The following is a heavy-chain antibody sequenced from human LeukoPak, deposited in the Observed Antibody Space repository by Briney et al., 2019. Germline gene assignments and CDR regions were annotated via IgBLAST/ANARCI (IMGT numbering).Heavy chain of an antibody. CDR2: IYYAGGDT. J-gene: IGHJ4*02. D-gene: IGHD2-21*01. CDR3: AKDHGAAVVPRRFDY. Sequence: GGSLRLSCAASGFTFNSYAMSWVRQAPGKWPEWVSTIYYAGGDTYYADSVKGRFTVSRDNINNALHLQMDSLRVEDTAVYYCAKDHGAAVVPRRFDYWGRGTLVTVSS. V-gene: IGHV3-23*01. CDR1: GFTFNSYA.